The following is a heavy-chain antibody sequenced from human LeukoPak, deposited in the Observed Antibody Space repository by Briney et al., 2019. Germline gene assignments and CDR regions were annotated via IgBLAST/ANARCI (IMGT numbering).Heavy chain of an antibody. CDR3: AKSPGDFWSGYLPEYYFDY. V-gene: IGHV3-53*01. Sequence: GGSLRLSCAASGFTFSSNYMSWVRQAPGKGLEGVAVIYSGGSTYYAESVKGRFTLSRDNSKNTLYLQMNSLRAEDTAVYYCAKSPGDFWSGYLPEYYFDYWGQGTLVTVSS. D-gene: IGHD3-3*01. J-gene: IGHJ4*02. CDR1: GFTFSSNY. CDR2: IYSGGST.